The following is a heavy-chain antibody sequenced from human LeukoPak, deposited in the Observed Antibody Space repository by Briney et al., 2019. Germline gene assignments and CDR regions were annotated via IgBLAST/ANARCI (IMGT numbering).Heavy chain of an antibody. D-gene: IGHD2-2*01. Sequence: SVKVSCKASGGTFSSYAISWVRQAPGQGLEWMGGIIPIFGTANYAQKFQGRVTITADESTSTAYMEQSSLRSEDTAVYYCARYVSSTSADYYYYGMDVWGQGTTVTVSS. CDR2: IIPIFGTA. CDR3: ARYVSSTSADYYYYGMDV. J-gene: IGHJ6*02. CDR1: GGTFSSYA. V-gene: IGHV1-69*01.